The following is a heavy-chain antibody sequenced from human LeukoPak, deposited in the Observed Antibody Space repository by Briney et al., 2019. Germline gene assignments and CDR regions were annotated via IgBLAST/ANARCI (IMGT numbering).Heavy chain of an antibody. CDR1: GGSISSYY. V-gene: IGHV4-59*08. CDR3: ARVSNELGYCGGGTCLGFDY. Sequence: PSETLSLTCTVSGGSISSYYWSWIRQPTGKGLEWIGYIYYSGSTNYNPSLKSRVTISLDTSKNQFSLKLSSVTAADTAVYYCARVSNELGYCGGGTCLGFDYWGQGTLVTVSS. CDR2: IYYSGST. D-gene: IGHD2-15*01. J-gene: IGHJ4*02.